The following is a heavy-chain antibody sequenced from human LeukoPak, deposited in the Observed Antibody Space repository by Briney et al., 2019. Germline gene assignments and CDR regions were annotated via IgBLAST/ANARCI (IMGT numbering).Heavy chain of an antibody. CDR3: AGTNYYDSSDAFDI. CDR1: GGSISSGGYH. D-gene: IGHD3-22*01. CDR2: IYYSGST. V-gene: IGHV4-31*03. J-gene: IGHJ3*02. Sequence: SQTLSLTCTVSGGSISSGGYHWSWIRQHPGKGLEWIGYIYYSGSTYYNPSLKSRVTISVDTSKNQFSLKLSSVTAADTAVYYCAGTNYYDSSDAFDIWGQGTMVTVSS.